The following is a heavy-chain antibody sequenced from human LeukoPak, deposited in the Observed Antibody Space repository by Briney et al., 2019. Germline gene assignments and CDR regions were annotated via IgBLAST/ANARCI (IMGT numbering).Heavy chain of an antibody. CDR2: IHYSGTT. Sequence: SETLSLTCTVSGGSISSSSHYWGWIRQPPGKGLEWIGDIHYSGTTYYNPSLKSRVTISVDTSKDQFSLKLTSVTAADTAVYYCARRLIGFDTWGQGTLVTVSS. CDR3: ARRLIGFDT. V-gene: IGHV4-39*01. CDR1: GGSISSSSHY. J-gene: IGHJ5*02. D-gene: IGHD3-22*01.